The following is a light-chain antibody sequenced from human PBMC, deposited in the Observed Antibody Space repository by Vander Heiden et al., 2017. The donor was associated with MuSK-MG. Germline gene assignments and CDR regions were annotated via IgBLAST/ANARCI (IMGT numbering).Light chain of an antibody. CDR2: AAS. CDR1: QDSNNN. Sequence: DIHITQSPTPLSAAVSYCVTITCRASQDSNNNLGWCQQKPGQAPKRLIYAASNLHSGVPPRFSGSGSGTDFTLTISSVEAEDAANYFCMQRKRYPRTFGQGTKVEI. V-gene: IGKV1-17*01. J-gene: IGKJ2*02. CDR3: MQRKRYPRT.